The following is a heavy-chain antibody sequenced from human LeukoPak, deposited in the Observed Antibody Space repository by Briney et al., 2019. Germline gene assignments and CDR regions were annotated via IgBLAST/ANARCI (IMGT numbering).Heavy chain of an antibody. Sequence: GESLKISCKGSGYSFTSYWIGWVRQMPGKGLEWMGIIYPGDSDTRYSPSFQGQVTISVDKSISTAYLQWSSLKASDTAMYYCARSGAVAGSYYYYGMDVWGQGTTVTVSS. D-gene: IGHD6-19*01. V-gene: IGHV5-51*01. J-gene: IGHJ6*02. CDR1: GYSFTSYW. CDR3: ARSGAVAGSYYYYGMDV. CDR2: IYPGDSDT.